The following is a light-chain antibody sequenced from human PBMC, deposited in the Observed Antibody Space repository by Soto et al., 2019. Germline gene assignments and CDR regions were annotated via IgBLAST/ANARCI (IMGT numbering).Light chain of an antibody. CDR2: LGS. V-gene: IGKV2-28*01. CDR3: MQALQTLWT. CDR1: KSLLHSNGYNY. J-gene: IGKJ1*01. Sequence: DIVMTQSPLSLPVTPGEPASISCRSSKSLLHSNGYNYLDWYRQKPGQSPPLLIYLGSKRASWVPDRFSGSGSGTDFTLKISRVEAEDVGVYYCMQALQTLWTFGQGTKVDIK.